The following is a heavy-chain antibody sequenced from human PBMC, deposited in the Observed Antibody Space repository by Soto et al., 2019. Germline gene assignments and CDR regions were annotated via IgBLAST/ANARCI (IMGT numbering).Heavy chain of an antibody. Sequence: QVQLVESGGGVVQPGRALRLSCAASGFTFSSYAMHWVRQAPGKGLEWVAVISYDGSNKYYADSVKGRFTISRDNSKNTLYLQMNSRRAEDTAVYYCARVDIVVVPAAIWSSRPSYYYYYGMDVWGQGTTVTVSS. D-gene: IGHD2-2*02. J-gene: IGHJ6*02. CDR3: ARVDIVVVPAAIWSSRPSYYYYYGMDV. CDR2: ISYDGSNK. CDR1: GFTFSSYA. V-gene: IGHV3-30-3*01.